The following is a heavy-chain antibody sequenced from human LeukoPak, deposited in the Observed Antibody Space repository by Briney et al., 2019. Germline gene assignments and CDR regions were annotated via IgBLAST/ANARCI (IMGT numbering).Heavy chain of an antibody. CDR1: GGAISSSGYF. J-gene: IGHJ4*02. CDR2: IYHSGSA. V-gene: IGHV4-31*11. D-gene: IGHD6-19*01. Sequence: SETLSLTCAVSGGAISSSGYFWSWIRQHPGKGPEWIGYIYHSGSAYYNPSLKSRVIISVDTSKNQFSLKLSSVTAADTAVYYCACNRITVAKFDYWGQGTLVTVSS. CDR3: ACNRITVAKFDY.